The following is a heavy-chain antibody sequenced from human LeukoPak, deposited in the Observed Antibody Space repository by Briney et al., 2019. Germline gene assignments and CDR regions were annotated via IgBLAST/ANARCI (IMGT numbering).Heavy chain of an antibody. D-gene: IGHD3-22*01. CDR3: ARHENYYDSGFWINWFDP. CDR1: GGSISSYY. V-gene: IGHV4-59*08. CDR2: IHYSRST. J-gene: IGHJ5*02. Sequence: SETLSLTCTVSGGSISSYYWSWIRQPPGKGLEGIGFIHYSRSTNYNPSLKSRVTISMDTSKNQFSLKLNSVTAADTAVYYCARHENYYDSGFWINWFDPWGQGTLVTVSS.